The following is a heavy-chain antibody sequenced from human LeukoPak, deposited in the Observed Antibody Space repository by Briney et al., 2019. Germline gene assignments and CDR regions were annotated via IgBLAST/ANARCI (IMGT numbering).Heavy chain of an antibody. V-gene: IGHV1-69*13. CDR3: ASPVKYYDTWSGYPPFDY. Sequence: SVKVSCKASGGTFNNFAISWVRQAPGQGLEWVGGIIPMSGTANYAQKFQGRVTITADESTSTAYMELSSLRSEDTAIYYCASPVKYYDTWSGYPPFDYWGQGTLVTVSS. CDR1: GGTFNNFA. CDR2: IIPMSGTA. D-gene: IGHD3-3*01. J-gene: IGHJ4*02.